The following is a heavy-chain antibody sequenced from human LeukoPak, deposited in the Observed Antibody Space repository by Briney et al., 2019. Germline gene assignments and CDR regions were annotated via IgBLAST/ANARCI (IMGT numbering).Heavy chain of an antibody. Sequence: GGALRLSCAASGFSFDDYTMHWVRQIPGKGLEWVSLINWDGASTAYAGSVKGRFTISRDNSKNSLFLEMNSPRSEDTALYHCAKESGDGYNYGFDSWGQGTLVTVTS. CDR1: GFSFDDYT. CDR3: AKESGDGYNYGFDS. V-gene: IGHV3-43*01. J-gene: IGHJ4*02. CDR2: INWDGAST. D-gene: IGHD5-24*01.